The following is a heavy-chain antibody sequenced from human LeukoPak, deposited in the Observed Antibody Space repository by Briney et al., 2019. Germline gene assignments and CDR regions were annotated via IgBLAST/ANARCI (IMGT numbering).Heavy chain of an antibody. Sequence: PSETLSLTCTVSGGSISSSSYYWSWIRQPPGKGLEWIGYIYYSGSTNYNPSLKSRVTISVDTSKNQFSLKLSSVTAADTAVYYCARGTYPLGYWGQRTLVTVSS. CDR2: IYYSGST. D-gene: IGHD2-8*01. V-gene: IGHV4-61*01. J-gene: IGHJ4*02. CDR1: GGSISSSSYY. CDR3: ARGTYPLGY.